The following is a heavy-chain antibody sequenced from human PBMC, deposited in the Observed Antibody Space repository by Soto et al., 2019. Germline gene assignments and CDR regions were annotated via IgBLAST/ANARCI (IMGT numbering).Heavy chain of an antibody. D-gene: IGHD3-22*01. J-gene: IGHJ5*02. V-gene: IGHV1-69*12. CDR2: IIPIFGTA. CDR3: ARDRGPSSGYYPYWFDP. CDR1: VCTFSSYA. Sequence: QVQLVQSGAEVKKPGSSVKVSCKASVCTFSSYAITWVRQAPGQGLEWMGGIIPIFGTANYAQKFQGRVTITADESTSTAYMELSSLRSEDTAVYYCARDRGPSSGYYPYWFDPWGQGTLVTVSS.